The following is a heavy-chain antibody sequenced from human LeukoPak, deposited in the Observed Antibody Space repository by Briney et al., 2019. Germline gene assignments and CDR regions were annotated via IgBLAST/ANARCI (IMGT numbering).Heavy chain of an antibody. CDR3: ARGPPWLVLSY. J-gene: IGHJ4*02. CDR1: GGSFSGYY. V-gene: IGHV4-34*01. CDR2: INHSGST. D-gene: IGHD6-19*01. Sequence: SETLSLTCAVYGGSFSGYYWSWLRQPPGKGLEWIGEINHSGSTNYHPSLKSRVTISVDTSKNQCSLKLSSVTAADTAVYYCARGPPWLVLSYWGQGTLVTVSS.